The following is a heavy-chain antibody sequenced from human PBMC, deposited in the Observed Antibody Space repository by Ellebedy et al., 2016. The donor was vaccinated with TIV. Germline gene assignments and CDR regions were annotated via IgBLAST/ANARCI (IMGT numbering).Heavy chain of an antibody. D-gene: IGHD3-10*01. CDR1: GYTFTSYD. J-gene: IGHJ4*02. Sequence: ASVKVSXXASGYTFTSYDINWVRQATGQGLEWMGWMNPNSGNTGYAQKFQGRVTMTRNTSISTAYMELSSLRSEDTAVYYCAVDRGKFGGNGDYWGQGTLVTVSS. CDR3: AVDRGKFGGNGDY. V-gene: IGHV1-8*01. CDR2: MNPNSGNT.